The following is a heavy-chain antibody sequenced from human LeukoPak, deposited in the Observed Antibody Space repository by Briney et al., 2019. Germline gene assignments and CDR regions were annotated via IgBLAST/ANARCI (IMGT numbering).Heavy chain of an antibody. D-gene: IGHD2-15*01. CDR2: ISISSSYI. J-gene: IGHJ6*02. CDR1: GFTFSVYN. CDR3: ARAHCSGGRCYYYGTDV. Sequence: GGPLRLSCAASGFTFSVYNMNWVRQAPGKGLERVSSISISSSYIYYADSVKGRFTISRDDAKNSLYLQMNSLRAEDTAVYFCARAHCSGGRCYYYGTDVWGQGTTVTVSS. V-gene: IGHV3-21*01.